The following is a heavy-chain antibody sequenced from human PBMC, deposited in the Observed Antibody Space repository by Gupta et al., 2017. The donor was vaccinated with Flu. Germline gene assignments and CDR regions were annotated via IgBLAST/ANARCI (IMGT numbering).Heavy chain of an antibody. D-gene: IGHD1-7*01. V-gene: IGHV4-31*03. Sequence: QVQLQESGSGLVKPSQTLSLTCTVSGGSISGSGYYWSWIRQHPGKGLEWIGYIYYSGSTHYNPSLKTRVTISADTSKNEFSLELSSVTAADTAVYYCARELQTGTTGWWFDPWGQGTLVTVSS. CDR3: ARELQTGTTGWWFDP. J-gene: IGHJ5*02. CDR2: IYYSGST. CDR1: GGSISGSGYY.